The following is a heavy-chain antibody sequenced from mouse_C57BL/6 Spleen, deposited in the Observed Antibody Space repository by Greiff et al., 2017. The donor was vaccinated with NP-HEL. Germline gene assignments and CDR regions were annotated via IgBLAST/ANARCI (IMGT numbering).Heavy chain of an antibody. CDR3: ARGDYEYGPFAY. CDR1: GYTFTSYW. D-gene: IGHD2-4*01. V-gene: IGHV1-64*01. Sequence: VQLQQPGAELVKPGASVKLSCKASGYTFTSYWMHWVKQRPGQGLEWIGMIHPNSGSTNYNEKFKSKATLTVDKSSSTAYMQLSSLTSEDSAVYYCARGDYEYGPFAYWGQGTLVTVSA. CDR2: IHPNSGST. J-gene: IGHJ3*01.